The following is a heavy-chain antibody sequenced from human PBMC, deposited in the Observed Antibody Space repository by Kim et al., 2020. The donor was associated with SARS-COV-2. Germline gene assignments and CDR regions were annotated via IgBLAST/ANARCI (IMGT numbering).Heavy chain of an antibody. CDR2: K. V-gene: IGHV1-3*01. Sequence: KQYSQNYRERVTLTREPSANPAYMELSSLSSEDTAVYFCARGGGSSWFDSWGQGTLVTVSA. CDR3: ARGGGSSWFDS. J-gene: IGHJ5*01. D-gene: IGHD3-16*01.